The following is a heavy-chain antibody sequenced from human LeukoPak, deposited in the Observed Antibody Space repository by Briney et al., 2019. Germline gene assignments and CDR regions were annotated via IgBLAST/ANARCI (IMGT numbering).Heavy chain of an antibody. Sequence: GGSLRLSCAASGFTFSSYSMNWVRQAPGKGLEWVSYISSSSSTIYYADSVKGRFTISRDNAKNSLYLQMNSLRAEDTAVYYCARQPMTTLTTLDVWGKGTTVTVSS. CDR2: ISSSSSTI. D-gene: IGHD4-11*01. J-gene: IGHJ6*04. V-gene: IGHV3-48*01. CDR1: GFTFSSYS. CDR3: ARQPMTTLTTLDV.